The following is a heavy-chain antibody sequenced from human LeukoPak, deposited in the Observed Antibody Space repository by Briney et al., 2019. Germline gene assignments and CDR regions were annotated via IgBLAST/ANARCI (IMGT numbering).Heavy chain of an antibody. Sequence: PGGSLRLSCAASGFTFSSYGMHWVRQAPGRGLEWVAVISYDGSNKYYADSVKGRFTISRDNSKSTLYLQMNSLRAEDTAVYYCAKGGILTGPFDYWGQGTLVTVSS. CDR3: AKGGILTGPFDY. CDR2: ISYDGSNK. D-gene: IGHD3-9*01. J-gene: IGHJ4*02. V-gene: IGHV3-30*18. CDR1: GFTFSSYG.